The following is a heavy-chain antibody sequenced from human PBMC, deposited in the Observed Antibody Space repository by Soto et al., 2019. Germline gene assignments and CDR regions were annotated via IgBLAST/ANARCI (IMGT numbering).Heavy chain of an antibody. J-gene: IGHJ6*03. D-gene: IGHD6-13*01. CDR1: GDSVSSNSAA. Sequence: KQSQTLSLTCAISGDSVSSNSAAWNWIRQSPSRGLEWLGRTYYRSKWYNDYAVSVKSRITINPDTSKNQFSLQLNSVTPEDTAVYYCAREHYRSSSWNYYYYYMDVWGKGTTVTVSS. CDR3: AREHYRSSSWNYYYYYMDV. CDR2: TYYRSKWYN. V-gene: IGHV6-1*01.